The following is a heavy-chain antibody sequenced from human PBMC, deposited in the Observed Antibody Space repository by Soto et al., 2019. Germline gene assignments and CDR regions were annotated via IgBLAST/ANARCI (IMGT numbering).Heavy chain of an antibody. CDR1: GFIFSNYA. CDR3: ARDFGAGAFDI. Sequence: GGSLRLSCAASGFIFSNYAFHWVRQAPGKGLEWITVISYDGSQTYFGDSVKGRFAISRDNSKDTLYLQMNSLRPEDTAVYYCARDFGAGAFDIWGQGTLVTVSS. CDR2: ISYDGSQT. J-gene: IGHJ3*02. D-gene: IGHD3-3*01. V-gene: IGHV3-30*09.